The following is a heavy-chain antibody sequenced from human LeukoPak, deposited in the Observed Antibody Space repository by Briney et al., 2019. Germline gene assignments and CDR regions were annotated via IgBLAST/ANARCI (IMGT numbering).Heavy chain of an antibody. Sequence: PSETLSLTCTVSGGSTSSDHWSWIRQPPEKGLEWIGCISYRGSTNYNPSLKSRVTISVDTSKKHFSLKLTSVTPEDTAVYYCARDGGSSWSEYFDYWGQGTLVTVSS. CDR2: ISYRGST. CDR1: GGSTSSDH. J-gene: IGHJ4*02. D-gene: IGHD6-13*01. CDR3: ARDGGSSWSEYFDY. V-gene: IGHV4-59*12.